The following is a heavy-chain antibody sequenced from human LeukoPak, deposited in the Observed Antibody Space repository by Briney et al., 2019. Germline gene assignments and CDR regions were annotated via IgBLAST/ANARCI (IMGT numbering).Heavy chain of an antibody. V-gene: IGHV5-51*01. CDR2: FYPGDSWT. J-gene: IGHJ6*02. D-gene: IGHD2-2*02. CDR3: TRQKLSCSSTSCYTRLYYYGMDV. CDR1: GYSFTSYW. Sequence: GESLKISFKGSGYSFTSYWIVWGRQMPGKGLGSMGIFYPGDSWTRYSQSFQGQVSISADKSISTAYLQWSSLTPSDPAMYYCTRQKLSCSSTSCYTRLYYYGMDVWGQGTTVTVSS.